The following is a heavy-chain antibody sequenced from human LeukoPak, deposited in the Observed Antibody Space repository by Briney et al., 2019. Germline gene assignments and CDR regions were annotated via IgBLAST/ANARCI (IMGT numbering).Heavy chain of an antibody. CDR1: GFTFSSYG. D-gene: IGHD6-13*01. CDR3: ARAGVLGQQLVGAFDI. Sequence: GGSLRLSCAASGFTFSSYGTHWVRQAPGKGLEWVAVIWYDGSNKYYADSVKGRFTISRDNSKNTLYLQMNSLRAEDTAVYYCARAGVLGQQLVGAFDIWGQGTMVTVSS. J-gene: IGHJ3*02. V-gene: IGHV3-33*01. CDR2: IWYDGSNK.